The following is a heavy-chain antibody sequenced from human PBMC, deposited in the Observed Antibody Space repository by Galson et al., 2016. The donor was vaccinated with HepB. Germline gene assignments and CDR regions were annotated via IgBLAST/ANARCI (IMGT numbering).Heavy chain of an antibody. CDR1: GFTFGSYA. J-gene: IGHJ3*02. CDR3: AKDRASVPDASDI. Sequence: SLRLSCAASGFTFGSYAMTWVRQAPGKGLEWVSSITGSTGVTYYADSVRGRFTISRDNSKNTLYLQMKSLRAEDTALYYCAKDRASVPDASDIWGQGTVVTVSS. CDR2: ITGSTGVT. D-gene: IGHD2-2*01. V-gene: IGHV3-23*01.